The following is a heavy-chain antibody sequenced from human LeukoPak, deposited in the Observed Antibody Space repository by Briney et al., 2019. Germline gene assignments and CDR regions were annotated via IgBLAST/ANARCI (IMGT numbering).Heavy chain of an antibody. Sequence: GGSLRLSCAASGFTFSSYWMSWVHQAPGKGLEWVANIKQDGSEKYYVDSVKGRFTISRDNAKNSLYLQMNSLRAEDTAVYYCARYDFWSGYAFDYWGQGTLVTVSS. J-gene: IGHJ4*02. CDR3: ARYDFWSGYAFDY. D-gene: IGHD3-3*01. CDR2: IKQDGSEK. CDR1: GFTFSSYW. V-gene: IGHV3-7*01.